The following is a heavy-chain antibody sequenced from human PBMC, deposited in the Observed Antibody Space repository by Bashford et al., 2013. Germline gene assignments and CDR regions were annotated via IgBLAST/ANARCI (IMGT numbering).Heavy chain of an antibody. D-gene: IGHD6-19*01. CDR1: GGTFSSYA. V-gene: IGHV1-69*10. J-gene: IGHJ4*02. CDR3: ARDGAVAGTFDY. Sequence: VASVKVSCKASGGTFSSYAISWVRQAPGQGLEWMGGIIPILGIANYAQKFQGRVTITADKSTSTAYMELSSLRSEDTAVYYCARDGAVAGTFDYWGQGTLVTVSS. CDR2: IIPILGIA.